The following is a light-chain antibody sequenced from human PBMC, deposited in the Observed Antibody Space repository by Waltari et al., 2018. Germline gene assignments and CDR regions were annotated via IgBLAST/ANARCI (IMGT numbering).Light chain of an antibody. Sequence: DTQMTQSPSTLSASVGDRVTIACLASQSISSWLAWYQQQPGKAPTLLLYKASNLESGIPSRFSGSKSGTDFTLTISSLQPDDFATYYCQQYNSYSYTFGQGTKLEIK. V-gene: IGKV1-5*03. CDR1: QSISSW. CDR2: KAS. CDR3: QQYNSYSYT. J-gene: IGKJ2*01.